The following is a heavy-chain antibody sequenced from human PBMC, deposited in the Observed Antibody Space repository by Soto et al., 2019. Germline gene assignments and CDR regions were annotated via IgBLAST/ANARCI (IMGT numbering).Heavy chain of an antibody. V-gene: IGHV4-59*01. CDR3: ARVGFDTVTIDY. Sequence: PSETLSLTCTVSGGSISSYYWSWIRQPPGKGLEWIGYIYYSGSTNYNPSLKSRVTISVDTSKNQFSLKLSSVTAAVTAVYYCARVGFDTVTIDYWGQGTLVTVSS. D-gene: IGHD4-17*01. J-gene: IGHJ4*02. CDR1: GGSISSYY. CDR2: IYYSGST.